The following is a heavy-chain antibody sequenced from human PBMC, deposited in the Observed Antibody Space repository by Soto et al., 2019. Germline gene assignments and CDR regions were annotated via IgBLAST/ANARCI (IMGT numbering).Heavy chain of an antibody. D-gene: IGHD6-13*01. CDR3: ARAAAGLYYYYYGMDV. V-gene: IGHV3-33*01. J-gene: IGHJ6*02. Sequence: QVQLVESGGGVVQPGRSLRLSCAASGFTFSSYGMHWVRQAPGKGLEWVAVIWYDGSNKYYADSVKGRFTISRDNSKNTLYLQMNSLRAEDTAVYYCARAAAGLYYYYYGMDVWGRGTTVTVSS. CDR1: GFTFSSYG. CDR2: IWYDGSNK.